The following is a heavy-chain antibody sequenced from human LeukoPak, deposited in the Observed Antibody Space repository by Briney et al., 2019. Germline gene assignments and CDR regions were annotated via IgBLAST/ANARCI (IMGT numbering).Heavy chain of an antibody. Sequence: SVKVSCKASGGTISSYAISWVRQAPGQGLEWMGGIIPVFGTANYAQKFQGRVTITADESTSTAYMELSSLRSEDTAVYYCARDRVVGLGIDNAFDIWGHGTMVTVSS. CDR3: ARDRVVGLGIDNAFDI. CDR2: IIPVFGTA. D-gene: IGHD2-15*01. V-gene: IGHV1-69*13. J-gene: IGHJ3*02. CDR1: GGTISSYA.